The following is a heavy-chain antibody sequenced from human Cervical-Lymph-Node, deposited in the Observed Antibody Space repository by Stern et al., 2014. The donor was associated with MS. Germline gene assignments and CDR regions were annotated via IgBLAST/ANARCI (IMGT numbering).Heavy chain of an antibody. CDR1: GFTFSSYS. Sequence: VQLVQSGGGLVKPGGSLRLSCAASGFTFSSYSMNWVRQAPGKGLEWVSSISSSSSYIYYADSVKGRVTISRDNAKNSLYLQMNSLRAEDTAVYYCARDYHYYDSSGYYDDAFDIWGQGTMVTVSS. J-gene: IGHJ3*02. CDR3: ARDYHYYDSSGYYDDAFDI. CDR2: ISSSSSYI. D-gene: IGHD3-22*01. V-gene: IGHV3-21*01.